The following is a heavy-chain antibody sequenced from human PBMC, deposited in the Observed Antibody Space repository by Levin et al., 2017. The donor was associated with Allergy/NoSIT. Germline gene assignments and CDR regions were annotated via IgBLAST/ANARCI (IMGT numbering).Heavy chain of an antibody. V-gene: IGHV3-30*18. J-gene: IGHJ3*02. CDR1: GFTFSSYG. Sequence: PGGSLRLSCAASGFTFSSYGMHWVRQAPGKGLEWVAVISYDGSNKYYADSVKGRFTISRDNSKNTLYLQMNSLRAEDTAVYYCAKGSLRGVIISDAFDIWGQGTMVTVSS. CDR2: ISYDGSNK. CDR3: AKGSLRGVIISDAFDI. D-gene: IGHD3-10*01.